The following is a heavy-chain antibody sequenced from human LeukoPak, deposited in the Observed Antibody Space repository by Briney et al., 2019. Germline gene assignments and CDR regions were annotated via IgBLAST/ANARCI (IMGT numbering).Heavy chain of an antibody. CDR3: ARVGTAEGTLEDY. V-gene: IGHV3-7*01. CDR1: GFTFSSYW. Sequence: GGSLRLSCAASGFTFSSYWMSWVRQPPGKGLEWVANIKHDGSEKYYVDSVKGRFTISRDNARNSLYLQMNSLRAEDTAVYYCARVGTAEGTLEDYWGQGTLVTVSS. J-gene: IGHJ4*02. CDR2: IKHDGSEK. D-gene: IGHD6-13*01.